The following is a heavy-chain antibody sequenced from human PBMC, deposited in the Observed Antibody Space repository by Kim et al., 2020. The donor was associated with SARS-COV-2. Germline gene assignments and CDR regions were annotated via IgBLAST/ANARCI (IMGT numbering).Heavy chain of an antibody. D-gene: IGHD3-22*01. J-gene: IGHJ4*02. Sequence: SQKIQGRVTITRDTSASTAYMELSSLRSEDTAVYYCARVVDYYDSSGYFEWGQGTLVTVSS. CDR3: ARVVDYYDSSGYFE. V-gene: IGHV1-3*01.